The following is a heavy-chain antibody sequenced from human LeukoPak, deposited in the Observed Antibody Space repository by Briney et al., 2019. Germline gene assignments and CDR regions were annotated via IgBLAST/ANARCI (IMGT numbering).Heavy chain of an antibody. J-gene: IGHJ3*02. V-gene: IGHV4-4*07. CDR1: GGSISSYY. D-gene: IGHD3-3*01. CDR2: IYSTGST. CDR3: ARGNYDAHGAFDI. Sequence: SETLSVTCTVAGGSISSYYWSWIRQPAGKGLEWIGRIYSTGSTDYNPSLESRLTMSLDASRNQFSLKLSSVTAADTAVYYCARGNYDAHGAFDIWGQGTMVTVSS.